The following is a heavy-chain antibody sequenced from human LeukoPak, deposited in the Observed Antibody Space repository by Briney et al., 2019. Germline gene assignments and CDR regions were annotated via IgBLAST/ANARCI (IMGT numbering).Heavy chain of an antibody. V-gene: IGHV3-21*01. CDR1: GFSLSGYW. Sequence: KAGGSLRLSCAASGFSLSGYWMHWVRQAPGKGLEWVSSISSSNTYIYYADSVEGRFTISRDNAKKSLYLQMNSLRAEDTAVYYCTKSSSFDYWGPGALVTVSS. J-gene: IGHJ4*02. CDR2: ISSSNTYI. D-gene: IGHD6-6*01. CDR3: TKSSSFDY.